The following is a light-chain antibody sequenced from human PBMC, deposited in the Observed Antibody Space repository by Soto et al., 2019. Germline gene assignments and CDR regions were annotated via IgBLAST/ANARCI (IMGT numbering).Light chain of an antibody. Sequence: IVMPQSPAPLSVSPGERATLSCGASQRISSNLAWYQHQPGQAPRVLIYGASTRAPGIPARFSGSGSGTEFTLTISSLQSEDSAVYYCQQYKNWIALTFAGGTKVDIK. CDR1: QRISSN. V-gene: IGKV3D-15*01. CDR3: QQYKNWIALT. CDR2: GAS. J-gene: IGKJ4*01.